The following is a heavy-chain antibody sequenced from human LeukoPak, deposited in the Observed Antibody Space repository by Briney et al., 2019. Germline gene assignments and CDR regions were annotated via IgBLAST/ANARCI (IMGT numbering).Heavy chain of an antibody. D-gene: IGHD1-26*01. CDR3: ARVNSGSYRLFYHYYYMDV. V-gene: IGHV1-18*04. CDR1: GYTFTSYY. J-gene: IGHJ6*03. Sequence: ASVKVSCKASGYTFTSYYMHWVRQAPGQGLEWMGWISAYNGNTNYAQKLQGRVTMTTDTSTSTAYMELRSLRSGDTAVYYCARVNSGSYRLFYHYYYMDVWGKGTTVTISS. CDR2: ISAYNGNT.